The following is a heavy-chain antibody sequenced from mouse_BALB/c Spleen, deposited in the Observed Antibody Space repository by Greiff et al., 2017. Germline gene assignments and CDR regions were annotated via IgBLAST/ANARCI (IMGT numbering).Heavy chain of an antibody. Sequence: EVQLQQSGAELVRPGASVKLSCTASGFNFKDYYMHWVKQRPEQGLEWIGWIDPENGDTEYAPKFQGKSTMTADTSSNTAYLQLSSLTSEDTAVYYRNADSLDYWGQGTAVTVSS. J-gene: IGHJ2*01. V-gene: IGHV14-4*02. CDR2: IDPENGDT. CDR3: NADSLDY. CDR1: GFNFKDYY.